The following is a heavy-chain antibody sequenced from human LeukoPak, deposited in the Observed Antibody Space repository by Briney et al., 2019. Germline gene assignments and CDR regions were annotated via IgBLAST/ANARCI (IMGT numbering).Heavy chain of an antibody. CDR1: GFTVSSKY. CDR2: IYRGGRT. V-gene: IGHV3-53*01. CDR3: ARDLYYDSSAQD. D-gene: IGHD3-22*01. Sequence: PGGSLRLSCAASGFTVSSKYMSWVRQAPGKGLEWVSVIYRGGRTYYAESVKGRFTISRDNSKNTLYLQMNSLRAEDTAVYYCARDLYYDSSAQDWGQGTLVTVSS. J-gene: IGHJ4*02.